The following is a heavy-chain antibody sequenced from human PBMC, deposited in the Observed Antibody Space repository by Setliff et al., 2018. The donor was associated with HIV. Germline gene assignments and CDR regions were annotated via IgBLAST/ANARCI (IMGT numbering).Heavy chain of an antibody. D-gene: IGHD2-15*01. Sequence: SETLSLTCAVYGGSFSNYCWSWIRQAPGKGLEWIGEANTAGVAHYNPSLESRVAISLDTSKSQVSLRLNYVTAADSALYYCARAPLSGGLSSPRSSFDSWGQGTLVTVAS. J-gene: IGHJ4*02. CDR3: ARAPLSGGLSSPRSSFDS. CDR2: ANTAGVA. V-gene: IGHV4-34*01. CDR1: GGSFSNYC.